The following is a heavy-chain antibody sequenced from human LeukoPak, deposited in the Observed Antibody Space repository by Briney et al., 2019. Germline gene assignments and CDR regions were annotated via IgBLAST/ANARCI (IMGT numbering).Heavy chain of an antibody. J-gene: IGHJ5*02. CDR3: ARDEDVGDCTTTSCGWFDP. CDR2: IHPNSGDT. D-gene: IGHD2-2*01. CDR1: GCTFTGYY. V-gene: IGHV1-2*06. Sequence: ASVKVSCKASGCTFTGYYMNWVRQAPGQGLEWMGRIHPNSGDTNYAQKFQGRVTMTRDTSISTAYLELSRLRSDDTAVYYCARDEDVGDCTTTSCGWFDPWGQGTLVTVSS.